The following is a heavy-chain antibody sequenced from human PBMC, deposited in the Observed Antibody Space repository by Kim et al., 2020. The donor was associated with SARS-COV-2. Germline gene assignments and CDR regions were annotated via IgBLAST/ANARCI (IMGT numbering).Heavy chain of an antibody. Sequence: GGSLRLSCAASGFTFNRYAMSWVRQAPGKGLEWVSGIRDSGGSTKYAESVKGRFSISRDNSKNTLYLQMDSLRAEDTAVYYCAKVTSGSSGWFEYFQHWGQGTLVTVSS. CDR2: IRDSGGST. CDR1: GFTFNRYA. V-gene: IGHV3-23*01. D-gene: IGHD6-19*01. CDR3: AKVTSGSSGWFEYFQH. J-gene: IGHJ1*01.